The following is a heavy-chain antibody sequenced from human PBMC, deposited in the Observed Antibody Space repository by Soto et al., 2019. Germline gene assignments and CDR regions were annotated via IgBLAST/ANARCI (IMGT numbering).Heavy chain of an antibody. Sequence: QVQLQESGPGLVKPSQTLSLTCTVSGGSISSGGYYWSWIRQHPGKGLEWIGYIYYSGRTYYNPSLQSRVTISVDPSKNQFSLKLSSVTAADTAVYYWARSDYGDYEYYFDYWGQGTLVTVSS. D-gene: IGHD4-17*01. CDR3: ARSDYGDYEYYFDY. CDR2: IYYSGRT. CDR1: GGSISSGGYY. V-gene: IGHV4-31*03. J-gene: IGHJ4*02.